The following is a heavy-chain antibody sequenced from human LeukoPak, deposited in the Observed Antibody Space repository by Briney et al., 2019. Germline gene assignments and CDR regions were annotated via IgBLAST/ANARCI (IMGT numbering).Heavy chain of an antibody. CDR2: IYHSGST. CDR3: ARDRRDGYNLEIGWYFDL. CDR1: GYPISSGYY. V-gene: IGHV4-38-2*02. D-gene: IGHD5-24*01. J-gene: IGHJ2*01. Sequence: SETLSLTCTVSGYPISSGYYWGWIRQPPGKGLEWIGNIYHSGSTYFNPSLQSRVTISVDTSKNQFSLKLSSVTAADTAVYYCARDRRDGYNLEIGWYFDLWGRGTLVTVSS.